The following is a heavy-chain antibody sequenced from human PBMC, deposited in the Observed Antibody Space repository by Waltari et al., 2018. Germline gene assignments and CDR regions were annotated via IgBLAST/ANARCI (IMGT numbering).Heavy chain of an antibody. Sequence: QVQLVESGGGVVQPGRSLRLSCAASGFTFSSYGMHWVRQAPGKGLEGVAVIWYDGSNKYYADSVKGRFTISRDNSKNTLYLQMNSLRAEDTAVYYCARGVGMVATYHYFDYWGQGTLVTVSS. D-gene: IGHD5-12*01. J-gene: IGHJ4*02. CDR3: ARGVGMVATYHYFDY. CDR2: IWYDGSNK. CDR1: GFTFSSYG. V-gene: IGHV3-33*01.